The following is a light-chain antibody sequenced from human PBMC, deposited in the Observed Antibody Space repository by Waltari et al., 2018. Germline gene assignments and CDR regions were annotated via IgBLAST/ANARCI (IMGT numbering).Light chain of an antibody. CDR1: TSTIASHS. CDR2: DND. V-gene: IGLV1-51*01. Sequence: QSVLTKPPSLSAAPGQMVTISCSGSTSTIASHSVSWYQLVPGTAPKLLIYDNDQRPSTIPHRFSGSKSGTSATLGITGLQTGDEAEYFCGSWDSSLSARVFGGGTKLTVL. J-gene: IGLJ3*02. CDR3: GSWDSSLSARV.